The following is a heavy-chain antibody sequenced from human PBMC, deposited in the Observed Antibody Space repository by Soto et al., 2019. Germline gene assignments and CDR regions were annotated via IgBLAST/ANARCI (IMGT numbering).Heavy chain of an antibody. J-gene: IGHJ4*02. CDR1: GFTFSTYS. CDR2: ISPSSTYI. D-gene: IGHD2-2*01. Sequence: EVQLVESGGGLVKPGGSLRLSCAASGFTFSTYSMSWVRQAPGKGLEWVSSISPSSTYIHYADSVKGRFTISRDNAEKSLYVQMNSLRGEDTAVYYCARVGGGVVVVPGANRGDFWGQGTLVTVSS. V-gene: IGHV3-21*01. CDR3: ARVGGGVVVVPGANRGDF.